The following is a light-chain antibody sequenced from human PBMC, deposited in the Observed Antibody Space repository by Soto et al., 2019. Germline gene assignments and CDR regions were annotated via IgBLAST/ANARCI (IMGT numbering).Light chain of an antibody. CDR1: QSVSIY. V-gene: IGKV3-11*01. CDR2: DAS. Sequence: EIVLTQSPATLSLSPGERATLSCRASQSVSIYLAWYQQKSGQAPRLLLYDASNRATGIPARFSGSGSGTDFTLTISSLEPEDFAVYYCQQRSNWLTFGGGTKVEIK. CDR3: QQRSNWLT. J-gene: IGKJ4*01.